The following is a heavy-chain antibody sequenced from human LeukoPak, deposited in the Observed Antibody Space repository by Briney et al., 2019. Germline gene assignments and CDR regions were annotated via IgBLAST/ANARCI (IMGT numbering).Heavy chain of an antibody. J-gene: IGHJ6*02. CDR2: IYYSGST. CDR1: GGSISSSSYY. V-gene: IGHV4-39*01. D-gene: IGHD3-22*01. Sequence: PSETLSLTCTVSGGSISSSSYYWGWIRQPPGKGLEWIGSIYYSGSTYYNPSLKSRVTISVDTSKNQFSLKLSSVTAADTAVHYCARQPDDSSRHYALGYYYGMDVWGQGTTVTVSS. CDR3: ARQPDDSSRHYALGYYYGMDV.